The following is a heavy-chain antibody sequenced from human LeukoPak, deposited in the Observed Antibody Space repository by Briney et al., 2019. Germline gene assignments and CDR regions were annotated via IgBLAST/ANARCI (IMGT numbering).Heavy chain of an antibody. CDR1: GFTFSSHG. Sequence: GGTLRLSCAASGFTFSSHGMNWVRQAPGKGLEWVSSISSSSSYIYYADSVKGRFTISRDNAKNSLYLQMNSLRAEDTAVYYCARDLRRSMSGSYYWGQGTLVTVSS. CDR2: ISSSSSYI. J-gene: IGHJ4*02. D-gene: IGHD1-26*01. V-gene: IGHV3-21*01. CDR3: ARDLRRSMSGSYY.